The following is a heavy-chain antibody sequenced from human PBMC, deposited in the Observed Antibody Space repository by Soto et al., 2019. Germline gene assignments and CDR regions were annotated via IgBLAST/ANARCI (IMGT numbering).Heavy chain of an antibody. V-gene: IGHV1-8*01. Sequence: GXSVKVSCKASGCTFTSYDINWVRQATGQGLEWIGWMNTXSGNKXHAQKSKGRVXXTRNTYIXXDYMQLSSLRSEDTAVYYCATQYYDFWSGSKDYWGQGTLVTVSS. D-gene: IGHD3-3*01. CDR2: MNTXSGNK. CDR3: ATQYYDFWSGSKDY. J-gene: IGHJ4*02. CDR1: GCTFTSYD.